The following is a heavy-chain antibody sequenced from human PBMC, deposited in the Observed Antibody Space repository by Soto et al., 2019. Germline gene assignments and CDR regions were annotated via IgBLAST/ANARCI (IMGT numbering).Heavy chain of an antibody. CDR2: VSIGGST. V-gene: IGHV3-23*01. J-gene: IGHJ4*02. Sequence: DVQLLESGGGLVKPEGSLRLSCAASGFTFSSYAMGWVRQGPGKGLEWVAVVSIGGSTHYADSVRGRFTISRDNSKNTLSLQMNSLTAEDPAVYFCAKRRGAGGHFDYWGQGALVTVSS. D-gene: IGHD2-15*01. CDR3: AKRRGAGGHFDY. CDR1: GFTFSSYA.